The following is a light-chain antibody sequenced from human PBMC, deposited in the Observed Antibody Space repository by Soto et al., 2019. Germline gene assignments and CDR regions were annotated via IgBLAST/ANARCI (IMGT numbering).Light chain of an antibody. V-gene: IGKV1-39*01. CDR3: QQSYSTPLT. Sequence: DVQMTQSPSSLSASVGDRVSITCRASQSISTFLNWYHQKPGKAPELLIYAASSLESGVPSRFSGSGSGTDFTLTISSLRPADFATYYCQQSYSTPLTFGGGTKVEIK. CDR2: AAS. CDR1: QSISTF. J-gene: IGKJ4*01.